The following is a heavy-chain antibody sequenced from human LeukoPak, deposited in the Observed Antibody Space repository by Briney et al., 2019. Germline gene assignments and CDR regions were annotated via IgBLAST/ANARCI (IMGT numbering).Heavy chain of an antibody. J-gene: IGHJ6*03. V-gene: IGHV1-2*07. CDR1: GFTFTGYY. D-gene: IGHD6-19*01. CDR3: ATSPGTSIAVADHHYYMDV. Sequence: GASVKVSCKASGFTFTGYYMHWVRQAPGQGLEWMGWINPNSGDTNSAHKFQDRVTINRDTSINTAYMELRRLTSDDTAVYFCATSPGTSIAVADHHYYMDVWGEGTTVTVSS. CDR2: INPNSGDT.